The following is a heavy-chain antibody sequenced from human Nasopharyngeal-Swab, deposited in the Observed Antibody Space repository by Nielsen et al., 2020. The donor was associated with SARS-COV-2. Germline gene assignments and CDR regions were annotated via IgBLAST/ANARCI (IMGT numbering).Heavy chain of an antibody. J-gene: IGHJ4*02. CDR1: DDSFTSHH. D-gene: IGHD1-26*01. Sequence: SETLSLTCTVSDDSFTSHHWSWIQQPAGKGLEWIGRIYPSGSTNYNPSLKSRVTMSVDTSKNQFSLKLSSVIAADTAVYYCARVAWERMHYYFDYWGPGTLVTVSS. V-gene: IGHV4-4*07. CDR3: ARVAWERMHYYFDY. CDR2: IYPSGST.